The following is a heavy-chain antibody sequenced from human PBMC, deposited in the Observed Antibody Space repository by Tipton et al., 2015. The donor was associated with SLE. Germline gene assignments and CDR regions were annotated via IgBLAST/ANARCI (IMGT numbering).Heavy chain of an antibody. Sequence: TLSLTCTVSGGSTSSDSSWGWIRQPPGEGLESIGSIYYSGSPSYNPSLRSRVTISVDTSKNQFSLKLSSVTAADTAVYYCARASRRCSGGSCVLHWFDTWGQGNLVTVSS. CDR1: GGSTSSDSS. CDR3: ARASRRCSGGSCVLHWFDT. J-gene: IGHJ5*02. D-gene: IGHD1-26*01. CDR2: IYYSGSP. V-gene: IGHV4-39*07.